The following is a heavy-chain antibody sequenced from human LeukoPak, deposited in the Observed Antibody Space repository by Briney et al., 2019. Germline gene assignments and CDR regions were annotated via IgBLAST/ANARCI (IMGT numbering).Heavy chain of an antibody. D-gene: IGHD4-11*01. V-gene: IGHV3-21*04. CDR1: GFTFSSYS. CDR3: VNGPLDYMHGTHYFDY. J-gene: IGHJ4*02. Sequence: GGSLRLSCAASGFTFSSYSMNWVRQAPGKGLEWVSSISSSSSYIYYEDSVKGRFTISRDNSKNTLYLQMNSLRAEDTAVYYCVNGPLDYMHGTHYFDYWGQGTLVTVSS. CDR2: ISSSSSYI.